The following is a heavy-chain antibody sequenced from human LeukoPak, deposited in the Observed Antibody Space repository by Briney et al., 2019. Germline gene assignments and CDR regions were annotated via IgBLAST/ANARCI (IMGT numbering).Heavy chain of an antibody. CDR3: ARRTDSAYSSGPRVAFDI. J-gene: IGHJ3*02. Sequence: GESLKISCKGSGYSFTSYWIGWVRQMPGKGLEWMGIIYPGDSDTRYSPSFQGQVTISADKSISTAYLQWSSLKASDTAMYYCARRTDSAYSSGPRVAFDIWGQGTMVTVSS. V-gene: IGHV5-51*01. CDR2: IYPGDSDT. CDR1: GYSFTSYW. D-gene: IGHD6-19*01.